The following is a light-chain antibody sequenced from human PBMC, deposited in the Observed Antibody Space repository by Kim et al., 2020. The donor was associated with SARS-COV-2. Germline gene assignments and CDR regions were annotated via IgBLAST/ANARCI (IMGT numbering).Light chain of an antibody. Sequence: DIQMTQSPSTLSASVGDRVTITCRASQSISTWLAWYQQKPGKAPKVLIYDASSLESGVPSRFSGSGSGTEFTLTISSLQPDDFATYYCQQYNSYSPTWTFGQGTKGISN. V-gene: IGKV1-5*01. J-gene: IGKJ1*01. CDR1: QSISTW. CDR3: QQYNSYSPTWT. CDR2: DAS.